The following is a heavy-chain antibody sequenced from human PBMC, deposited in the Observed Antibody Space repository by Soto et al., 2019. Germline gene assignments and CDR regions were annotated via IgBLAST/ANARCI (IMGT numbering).Heavy chain of an antibody. Sequence: SETLSLTCTVSGGSISSRIHYWGWIRQPPGKGLEWIGSINFSGSTYYNPSLKSRLTISIDTSKNQFSLTLNSVTAADTAVYYCARGSASETYHAFDYWGQGTPVTVSS. CDR1: GGSISSRIHY. D-gene: IGHD3-10*01. J-gene: IGHJ4*02. CDR2: INFSGST. CDR3: ARGSASETYHAFDY. V-gene: IGHV4-39*01.